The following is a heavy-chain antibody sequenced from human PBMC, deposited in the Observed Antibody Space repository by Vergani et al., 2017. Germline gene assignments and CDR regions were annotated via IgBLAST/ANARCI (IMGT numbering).Heavy chain of an antibody. Sequence: QVQLVESGGGVVQPGGSLRLPCAASGFTFSSYGMHWVRQAPGKGLEWVAFIRYDGSNKYYADSVKGRFTISRDNSKNTLYLQMNSLRAEDTAVYYCASALGIAVAGGFDAFDIWGQGTMVTVSS. J-gene: IGHJ3*02. D-gene: IGHD6-19*01. CDR2: IRYDGSNK. CDR3: ASALGIAVAGGFDAFDI. V-gene: IGHV3-30*02. CDR1: GFTFSSYG.